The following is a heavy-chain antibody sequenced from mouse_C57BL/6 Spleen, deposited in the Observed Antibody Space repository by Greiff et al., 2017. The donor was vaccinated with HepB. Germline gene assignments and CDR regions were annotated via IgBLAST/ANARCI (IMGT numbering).Heavy chain of an antibody. D-gene: IGHD6-1*01. CDR1: GYTFTSYW. CDR2: IDPSDSET. J-gene: IGHJ3*01. Sequence: QVPLQQPGAELVRPGSSVKLSCKASGYTFTSYWMPWVKQRPIQGLEWIGNIDPSDSETHYIQKFKDKSTLTVDKSSSTAYMHLSSLTSQDSAVYYWARESESLFADWGKGTQV. CDR3: ARESESLFAD. V-gene: IGHV1-52*01.